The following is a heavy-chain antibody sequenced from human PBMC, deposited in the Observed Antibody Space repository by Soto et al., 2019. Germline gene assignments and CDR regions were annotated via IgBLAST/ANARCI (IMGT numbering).Heavy chain of an antibody. V-gene: IGHV5-51*01. J-gene: IGHJ6*02. CDR1: GYSFTSYW. CDR3: ARLEYSSATRYYYYYYGMDV. Sequence: GESLKISCQGSGYSFTSYWIGWVRQMPGKGLEWMGIIYPGDSDTRYSPSFQGQVTISADKSISTAYLQWSSLKASDTAMYYCARLEYSSATRYYYYYYGMDVWGQGTTVTVS. CDR2: IYPGDSDT. D-gene: IGHD6-6*01.